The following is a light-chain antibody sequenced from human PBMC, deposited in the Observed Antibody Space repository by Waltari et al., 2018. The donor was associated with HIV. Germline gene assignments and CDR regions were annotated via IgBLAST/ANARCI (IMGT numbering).Light chain of an antibody. CDR1: QSVSSSY. CDR3: QQYGSSPT. CDR2: GDS. Sequence: EIVLTQSPGTLSLSPGERATLSCRASQSVSSSYLAWYQQNPGQAPRLLIYGDSSRATGIPDRFRGSGSGTDFTLTISRLEPEDFAVYYCQQYGSSPTFGQGTKVEIK. V-gene: IGKV3-20*01. J-gene: IGKJ1*01.